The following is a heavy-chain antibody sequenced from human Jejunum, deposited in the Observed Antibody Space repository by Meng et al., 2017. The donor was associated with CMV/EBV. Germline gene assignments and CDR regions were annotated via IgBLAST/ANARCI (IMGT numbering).Heavy chain of an antibody. D-gene: IGHD4-11*01. CDR2: IYPDDSDT. J-gene: IGHJ6*02. V-gene: IGHV5-51*01. CDR1: FTTYW. CDR3: VRLSGEGYSLDNYGMDV. Sequence: FTTYWIGWVRQMPGKGLEYMGIIYPDDSDTRYSPSFQGQVIISADKSINTAYLQWSSLKASDTAMYYCVRLSGEGYSLDNYGMDVWGQGTTVTVSS.